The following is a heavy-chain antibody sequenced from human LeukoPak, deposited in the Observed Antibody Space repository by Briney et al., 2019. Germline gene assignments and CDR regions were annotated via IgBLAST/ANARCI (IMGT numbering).Heavy chain of an antibody. Sequence: RPGGSLRLSCEASGFTFNNYVMTWVRQAPGKGLEWVSSISASAAMTYYADSVKGRFTVSRDNSNNRLYLQMSGLTAADTAVYYCAKDQSIGTYYTFDHWGQGTLVTVSS. D-gene: IGHD1-26*01. CDR3: AKDQSIGTYYTFDH. V-gene: IGHV3-23*01. CDR2: ISASAAMT. CDR1: GFTFNNYV. J-gene: IGHJ4*02.